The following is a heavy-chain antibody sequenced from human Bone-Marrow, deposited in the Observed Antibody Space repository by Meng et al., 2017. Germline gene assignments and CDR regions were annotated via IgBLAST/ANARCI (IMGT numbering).Heavy chain of an antibody. D-gene: IGHD7-27*01. CDR2: IIPIFGTA. CDR1: GGTFSSYT. CDR3: ASPLTDPCAGGSEYYFDY. J-gene: IGHJ4*02. V-gene: IGHV1-69*06. Sequence: SVKVSCKASGGTFSSYTISWVRQAPGQGLEWMGGIIPIFGTANYAQKFQGRVTITADKSTSTAYMELSSLRSEDTAVYYCASPLTDPCAGGSEYYFDYWGQGTLVTVSS.